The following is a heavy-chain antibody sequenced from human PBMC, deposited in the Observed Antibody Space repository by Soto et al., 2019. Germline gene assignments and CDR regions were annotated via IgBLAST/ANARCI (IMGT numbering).Heavy chain of an antibody. CDR2: IGTTSSYI. CDR1: GFTFSNYN. Sequence: EVQLVESGGGLVKPGGSLRLSCAASGFTFSNYNINWVRKAPGKGLEWVSSIGTTSSYIYYADSVKGRFTISRDNAKNSLYLQMNSLRAEDTAVYYCARVQAVAALYGSDVWGQGTTVTVSS. D-gene: IGHD6-19*01. V-gene: IGHV3-21*01. J-gene: IGHJ6*02. CDR3: ARVQAVAALYGSDV.